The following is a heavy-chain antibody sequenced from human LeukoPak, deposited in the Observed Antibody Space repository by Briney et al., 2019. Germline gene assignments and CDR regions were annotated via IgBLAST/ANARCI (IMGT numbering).Heavy chain of an antibody. V-gene: IGHV5-51*01. J-gene: IGHJ4*02. CDR2: ILPGNSDT. D-gene: IGHD3-9*01. CDR1: GYRFSNYW. Sequence: GGSLKISCKGSGYRFSNYWIGWVRQMPGKGLEWVGIILPGNSDTRYSPSFQGQVTMSADKSISTAYLQWSSLKAADTAMYYCARQYYDILTDPNYFDSWGQGTLVTVSS. CDR3: ARQYYDILTDPNYFDS.